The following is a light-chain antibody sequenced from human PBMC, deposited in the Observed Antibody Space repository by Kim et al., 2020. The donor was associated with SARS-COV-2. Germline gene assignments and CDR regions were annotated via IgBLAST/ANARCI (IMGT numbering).Light chain of an antibody. CDR1: QDIAND. Sequence: ASVGDGGTITRRASQDIANDLAWYQQKPGKVPTLLVYAASALKSGVPSRFSGRRSGTDFTLTISNLQPEDVATYYCQKYDSAPWTFGQGTKVEIK. J-gene: IGKJ1*01. CDR2: AAS. V-gene: IGKV1-27*01. CDR3: QKYDSAPWT.